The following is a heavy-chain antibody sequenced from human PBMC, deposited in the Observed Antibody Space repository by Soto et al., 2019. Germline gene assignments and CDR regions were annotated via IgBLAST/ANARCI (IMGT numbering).Heavy chain of an antibody. CDR2: IKQDGSEK. CDR1: GFTFSSYW. CDR3: ARLGAKEDYYYYYMDV. J-gene: IGHJ6*03. V-gene: IGHV3-7*01. Sequence: GGSLRLSCAASGFTFSSYWMSWVRQAPGKGLEWVANIKQDGSEKYYVDSVKGRFTISRDNAKNSLYLQMNSLRAEDTAVYYCARLGAKEDYYYYYMDVWGKGTTVTVSS. D-gene: IGHD3-16*01.